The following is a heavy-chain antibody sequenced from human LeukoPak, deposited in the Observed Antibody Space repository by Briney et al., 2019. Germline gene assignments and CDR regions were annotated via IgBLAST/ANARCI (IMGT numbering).Heavy chain of an antibody. CDR2: IYTGGTT. V-gene: IGHV3-53*01. CDR1: GFTVSSNY. CDR3: ARYYYYDSSTYYHHFDY. Sequence: GGSLRLSCAASGFTVSSNYMSWVRQAPGKGLEWVSVIYTGGTTYYADSVKGRFTITRDNSKNTLYLQMNSLRAEDTAVYYCARYYYYDSSTYYHHFDYWGQGTLVTVSS. D-gene: IGHD3-22*01. J-gene: IGHJ4*02.